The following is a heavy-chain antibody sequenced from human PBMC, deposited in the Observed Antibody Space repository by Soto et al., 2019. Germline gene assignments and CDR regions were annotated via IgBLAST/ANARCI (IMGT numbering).Heavy chain of an antibody. V-gene: IGHV1-2*02. CDR2: INPNSGGT. D-gene: IGHD3-22*01. J-gene: IGHJ4*02. CDR1: GYTFTGYY. CDR3: ARAPYDSSGYYSIDY. Sequence: ASVKVSCKASGYTFTGYYMHWVRQAPGQGLEWMGWINPNSGGTNYAQKFQGRVTMTRDTSISTAYMELSRLRSDDTAVYYCARAPYDSSGYYSIDYWGQGPLVPVSS.